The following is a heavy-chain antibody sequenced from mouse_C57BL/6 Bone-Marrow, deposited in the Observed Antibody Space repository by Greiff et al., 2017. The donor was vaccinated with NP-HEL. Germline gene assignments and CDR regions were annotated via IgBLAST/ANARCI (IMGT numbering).Heavy chain of an antibody. CDR3: AREGYYGSSSG. Sequence: QVHVKQPGAELVKPGASVKLSCKASGYTFTSYWMQWVKQRPGQGLEWIGEIDPSDSYTNYNQKFKGKATLTVDTSSSTAYMQLSSLTSEDSAVYYCAREGYYGSSSGWGQGTLVTVSA. D-gene: IGHD1-1*01. CDR2: IDPSDSYT. CDR1: GYTFTSYW. V-gene: IGHV1-50*01. J-gene: IGHJ3*01.